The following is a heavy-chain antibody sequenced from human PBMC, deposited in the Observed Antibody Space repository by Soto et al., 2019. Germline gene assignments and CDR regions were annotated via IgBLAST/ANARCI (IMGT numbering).Heavy chain of an antibody. CDR1: GFMFSDYG. CDR2: IWYDGSNK. Sequence: QVQLVESGGGVVQPGRSLRLSCAVSGFMFSDYGMHWVRQAPGKGLEWVAVIWYDGSNKYYGDAVKGRFTISRDNSKNTLYLQMNSLRAEETAVYYCARGSRSSWYYFDYWGQGTLVTVSS. D-gene: IGHD6-13*01. V-gene: IGHV3-33*01. CDR3: ARGSRSSWYYFDY. J-gene: IGHJ4*02.